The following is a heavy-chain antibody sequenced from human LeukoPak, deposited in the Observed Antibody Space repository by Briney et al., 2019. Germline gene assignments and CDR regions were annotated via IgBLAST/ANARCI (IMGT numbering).Heavy chain of an antibody. Sequence: GSSVKVSCLSCGCTFRSYAISWVRQAPAQGLAGMGRIIPILSIANYAQKFQGRVTITADKSTSTAYMELSSLRSEDTAVYYCARAPRLRKHGMDVWGQGTTVTVSS. CDR2: IIPILSIA. V-gene: IGHV1-69*04. J-gene: IGHJ6*02. D-gene: IGHD3-22*01. CDR3: ARAPRLRKHGMDV. CDR1: GCTFRSYA.